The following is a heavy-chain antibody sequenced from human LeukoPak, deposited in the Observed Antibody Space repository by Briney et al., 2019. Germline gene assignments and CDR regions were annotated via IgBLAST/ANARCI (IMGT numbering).Heavy chain of an antibody. J-gene: IGHJ6*02. D-gene: IGHD6-19*01. CDR1: GGSISSYY. V-gene: IGHV4-59*08. Sequence: SETLSLTCTVSGGSISSYYWSWIRQPPGKGLEWIGYIYYSGSTNYNPSLKSRVTISVDTSKNQFSLKLSSMTAADTAVYYCARGYSSGWYYYYYGMDVWGQGTTVTVSS. CDR3: ARGYSSGWYYYYYGMDV. CDR2: IYYSGST.